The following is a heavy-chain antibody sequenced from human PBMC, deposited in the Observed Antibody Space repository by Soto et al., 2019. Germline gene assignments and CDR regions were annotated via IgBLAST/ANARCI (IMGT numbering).Heavy chain of an antibody. CDR2: IKPDGSEQ. D-gene: IGHD1-20*01. CDR3: ARGNWNYYYGFDV. J-gene: IGHJ6*02. CDR1: EFTFDKYY. V-gene: IGHV3-7*01. Sequence: GGALRLSCAASEFTFDKYYMTWVRQAPGKGPEWVANIKPDGSEQYYVDSVKGRFTISRDNANNSLYLQMNSLRAEYTAVYFCARGNWNYYYGFDVWGQGTTVTVPS.